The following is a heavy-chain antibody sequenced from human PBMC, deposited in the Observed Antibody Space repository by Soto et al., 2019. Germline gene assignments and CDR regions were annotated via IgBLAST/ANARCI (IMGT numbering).Heavy chain of an antibody. V-gene: IGHV5-51*01. CDR3: ARHLYTNATGNLFVDF. D-gene: IGHD2-8*01. Sequence: PGESLKISCEGSGYGFSNYWIGWVRQKSGKGLEWMGIIFPRDSDTKYNPSLQGQVSISADNSVATAYLHLSSLKPSDSAIYYCARHLYTNATGNLFVDFWGQGTPVTVSS. J-gene: IGHJ4*02. CDR1: GYGFSNYW. CDR2: IFPRDSDT.